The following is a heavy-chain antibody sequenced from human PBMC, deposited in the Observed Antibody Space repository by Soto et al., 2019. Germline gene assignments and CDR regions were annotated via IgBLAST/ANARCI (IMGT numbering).Heavy chain of an antibody. CDR1: GFTFSSYA. CDR3: ARVWEMATPLDY. V-gene: IGHV3-30-3*01. CDR2: ISYDGSNK. J-gene: IGHJ4*02. D-gene: IGHD5-12*01. Sequence: QVQLVESGGGVVQPGRSLRLSCAASGFTFSSYAMHWVRQAPGKGLEWVAVISYDGSNKYYADSVKGRFTTSRDNSKNPLYRQRNSLRPKDTALDYFARVWEMATPLDYWGQGTLVTVSS.